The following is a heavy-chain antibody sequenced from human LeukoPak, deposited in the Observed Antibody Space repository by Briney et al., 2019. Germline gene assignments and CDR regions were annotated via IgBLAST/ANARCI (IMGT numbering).Heavy chain of an antibody. CDR3: ARVYGSGSYYKSEFDY. J-gene: IGHJ4*02. CDR1: GYTFTSYG. Sequence: ASVKVSCKASGYTFTSYGISWERQAPGQGLEWMGWISVYNGNINYAQKFQGRVTMTTDTSTTTAYMELRSLRSDDTAVYYCARVYGSGSYYKSEFDYWGQGTLVTVSS. CDR2: ISVYNGNI. V-gene: IGHV1-18*01. D-gene: IGHD3-10*01.